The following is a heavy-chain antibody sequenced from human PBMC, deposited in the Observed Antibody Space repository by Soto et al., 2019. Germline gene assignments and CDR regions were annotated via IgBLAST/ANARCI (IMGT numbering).Heavy chain of an antibody. Sequence: EVQLVESGGGLVQPGGSLRLSCAASGFTVSSNYMSWVRQAPGKGLAWASVIFTGGSTYYADSGKGRFTISRHSSLNTVYLQMDSLRAEDTAVYYCARDRQSSGWLDAFDIWGQGTMVTVSS. CDR1: GFTVSSNY. J-gene: IGHJ3*02. D-gene: IGHD6-19*01. CDR2: IFTGGST. V-gene: IGHV3-53*04. CDR3: ARDRQSSGWLDAFDI.